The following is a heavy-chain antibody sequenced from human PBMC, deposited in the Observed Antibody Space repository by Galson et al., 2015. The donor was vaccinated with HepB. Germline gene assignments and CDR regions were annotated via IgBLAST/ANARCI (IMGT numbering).Heavy chain of an antibody. CDR2: IIPTFGIA. Sequence: SVKVSCKASGGTFSSYGISWVRQAPGQGLEWMGGIIPTFGIANYAQKFQGRVTIAADESTSTAYMELSSLRSEDTAVYYCVRDNMGRIAAAVPNWFDPWSQGTLVTVSS. V-gene: IGHV1-69*13. J-gene: IGHJ5*02. CDR3: VRDNMGRIAAAVPNWFDP. D-gene: IGHD6-13*01. CDR1: GGTFSSYG.